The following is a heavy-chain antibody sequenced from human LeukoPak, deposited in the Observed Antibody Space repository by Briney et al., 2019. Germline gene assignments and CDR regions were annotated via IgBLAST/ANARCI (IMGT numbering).Heavy chain of an antibody. J-gene: IGHJ5*02. CDR3: ARVRGSRYDILTGYYDFDP. CDR1: GYTFTGYY. D-gene: IGHD3-9*01. CDR2: INPNSGGT. V-gene: IGHV1-2*02. Sequence: ASVKVSCKASGYTFTGYYMHWVRQAPGQGLEWMGWINPNSGGTNYAQKFQGRVTMTRDTSISTAYMEPSRLRSDDTAVYYCARVRGSRYDILTGYYDFDPWGQGTLVTVSS.